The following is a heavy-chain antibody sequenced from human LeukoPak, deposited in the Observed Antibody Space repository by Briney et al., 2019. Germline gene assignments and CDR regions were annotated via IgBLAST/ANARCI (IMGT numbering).Heavy chain of an antibody. CDR3: ARDGYYYDSSGYLTTNAFDI. D-gene: IGHD3-22*01. CDR2: IYYSGST. V-gene: IGHV4-59*01. CDR1: GGSFSGYY. Sequence: SETLSLTCAVYGGSFSGYYWSWIRQPPGKGLEWIGNIYYSGSTNYNPSLKSRVTISVDTSKNQFSLKLSSVTAADTAVYYCARDGYYYDSSGYLTTNAFDIWGQGTMVTVSS. J-gene: IGHJ3*02.